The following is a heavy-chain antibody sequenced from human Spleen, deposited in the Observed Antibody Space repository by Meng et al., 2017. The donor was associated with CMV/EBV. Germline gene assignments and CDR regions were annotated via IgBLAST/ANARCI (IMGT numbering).Heavy chain of an antibody. Sequence: SGGTFSSDAISWVRQAPGQGLEWMGGIIPIFGTANYAQKFQGRVTITTDESTSTAYMELSSLRSEDTAVYYCARVGSSSWYTGWFDPWGQGTLVTVSS. V-gene: IGHV1-69*05. D-gene: IGHD6-13*01. CDR2: IIPIFGTA. CDR1: GGTFSSDA. J-gene: IGHJ5*02. CDR3: ARVGSSSWYTGWFDP.